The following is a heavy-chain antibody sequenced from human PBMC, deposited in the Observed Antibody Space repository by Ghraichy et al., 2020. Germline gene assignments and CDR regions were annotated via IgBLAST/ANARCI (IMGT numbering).Heavy chain of an antibody. D-gene: IGHD6-13*01. Sequence: SGPTLVKPTQTLTLTCTFSGFSLSTSGMCVSWIRQPPGKALEWLARIDWDDDKYYSTSLKTRLTISKDTSKNQVVLTMTNMDPVDTATYYCARIWCTTAAGPTSTAGDYYYYMDVWGKGTTVTVSS. J-gene: IGHJ6*03. CDR2: IDWDDDK. CDR3: ARIWCTTAAGPTSTAGDYYYYMDV. V-gene: IGHV2-70*11. CDR1: GFSLSTSGMC.